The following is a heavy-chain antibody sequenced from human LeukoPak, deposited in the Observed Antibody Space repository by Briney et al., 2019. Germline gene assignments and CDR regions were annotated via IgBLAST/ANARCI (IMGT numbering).Heavy chain of an antibody. CDR3: ARGDSSVGLNY. V-gene: IGHV4-34*01. Sequence: PSETLSLTCAVYGGSFSGYYWSWIRQPPGKGLEWIGEINHSGSTNYNPSLKSRVTISVDTSKNQFSLKLRSVTAADTAVYYCARGDSSVGLNYWGQGTLVTVSS. D-gene: IGHD1-26*01. CDR1: GGSFSGYY. CDR2: INHSGST. J-gene: IGHJ4*02.